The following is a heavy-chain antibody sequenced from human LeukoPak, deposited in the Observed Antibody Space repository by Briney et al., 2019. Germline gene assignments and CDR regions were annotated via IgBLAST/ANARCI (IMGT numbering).Heavy chain of an antibody. V-gene: IGHV4-59*01. CDR3: ASDTYVSGLDP. CDR2: ISYTGST. D-gene: IGHD2-8*02. J-gene: IGHJ5*02. Sequence: KPSETLSLTCTVSGGSISSYFWNWIRQTPGKGLEWIGYISYTGSTKYNPSLKSRVTISGDTSKNQFSLNLRSVTAADTAVYYCASDTYVSGLDPWGRGTLVTVSS. CDR1: GGSISSYF.